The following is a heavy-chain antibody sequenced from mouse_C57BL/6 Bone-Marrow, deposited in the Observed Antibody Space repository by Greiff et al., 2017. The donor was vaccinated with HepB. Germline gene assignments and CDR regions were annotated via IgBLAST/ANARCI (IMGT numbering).Heavy chain of an antibody. CDR2: IYPRGGNT. D-gene: IGHD3-2*02. Sequence: VKLMESGAELARPGASVKLSCKASGYTFTSYGISWVKQRTGQGLEWIGEIYPRGGNTYYNEKFKGKATLTADKSSSTAYMELRSLTSEDSAVYFCARSGGPYWGQGTSVTVSS. CDR1: GYTFTSYG. V-gene: IGHV1-81*01. J-gene: IGHJ4*01. CDR3: ARSGGPY.